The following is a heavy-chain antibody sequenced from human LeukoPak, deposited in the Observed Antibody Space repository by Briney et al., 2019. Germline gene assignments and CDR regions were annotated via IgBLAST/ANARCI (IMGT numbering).Heavy chain of an antibody. CDR3: ARGRSSSSWSSPDV. CDR1: GYTFTSYD. CDR2: MNPNSGNT. V-gene: IGHV1-8*01. D-gene: IGHD6-13*01. Sequence: ASVKVSCKASGYTFTSYDINWVRQATGQGLEWMGWMNPNSGNTGYAQKFQGRVTMTRNTSISAAYMELSSLRSEDTAVYYCARGRSSSSWSSPDVWGKGTTVTVSS. J-gene: IGHJ6*04.